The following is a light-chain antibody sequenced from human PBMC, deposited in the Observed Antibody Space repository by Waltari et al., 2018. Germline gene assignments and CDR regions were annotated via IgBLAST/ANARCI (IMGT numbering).Light chain of an antibody. CDR3: QQYNTFKYT. CDR2: KAS. V-gene: IGKV1-5*03. Sequence: MTQSPSTLSASVGDSVTITCRASQRISYWLAWYQQKPGKAPKLLIYKASTLESGVPSRFSGSGFGTEFTLTISSLEPDDFATYYCQQYNTFKYTFGQGTKLEI. CDR1: QRISYW. J-gene: IGKJ2*01.